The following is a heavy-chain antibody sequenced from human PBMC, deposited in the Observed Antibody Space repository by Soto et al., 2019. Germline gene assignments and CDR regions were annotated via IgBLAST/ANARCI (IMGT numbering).Heavy chain of an antibody. J-gene: IGHJ4*02. CDR2: ISGGGAAT. Sequence: EVQLLESGGDLAQPGGSLRLPCIATGFTFDNYALSWVRQAPGKGLEWVSGISGGGAATYYADSVRGRFTITRDNSKNTLLLQMDSLRAEDTAVYYCARPYSEYSSCALECYLPEYWGQGTLVTVPS. CDR3: ARPYSEYSSCALECYLPEY. D-gene: IGHD2-21*01. V-gene: IGHV3-23*01. CDR1: GFTFDNYA.